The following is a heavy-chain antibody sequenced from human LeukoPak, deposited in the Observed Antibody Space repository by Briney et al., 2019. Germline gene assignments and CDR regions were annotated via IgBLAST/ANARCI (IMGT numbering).Heavy chain of an antibody. V-gene: IGHV1-58*01. CDR3: GSVRGILSYFDL. CDR1: GFTFSTSA. CDR2: IVVGSGAT. D-gene: IGHD3-16*01. Sequence: ASVKVSCKTSGFTFSTSAVQWVRQARGQRLEWMGWIVVGSGATNYAQSLQGRFTITRDMSTNTAYMELSSLGSEDSAVYYCGSVRGILSYFDLWGRGTLVTVSS. J-gene: IGHJ2*01.